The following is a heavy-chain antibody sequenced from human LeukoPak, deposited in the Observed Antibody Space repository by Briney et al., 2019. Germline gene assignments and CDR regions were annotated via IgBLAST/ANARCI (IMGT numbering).Heavy chain of an antibody. CDR2: VKYDGSTT. CDR1: GLTFSAYW. J-gene: IGHJ4*02. CDR3: ARDLNWLLFDY. Sequence: GGSLRLSCAASGLTFSAYWMHWVRQAPGKGLVWVSRVKYDGSTTAYADSVEGRFTISRDNTRNILYLEMNSLRVEDTAVYYCARDLNWLLFDYWGQGALVTVSS. D-gene: IGHD3/OR15-3a*01. V-gene: IGHV3-74*01.